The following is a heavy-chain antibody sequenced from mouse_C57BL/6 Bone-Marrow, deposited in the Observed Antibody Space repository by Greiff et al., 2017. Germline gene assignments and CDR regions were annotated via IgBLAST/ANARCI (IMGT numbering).Heavy chain of an antibody. CDR3: ARGGLLLRSMDY. D-gene: IGHD1-1*01. V-gene: IGHV1-58*01. Sequence: LVRPGSSVMMSCTSSGFTFTSYGFNLVKQRPGQGLERLGYIYIGNGYIENNEKFKGKATLTSDTSSSTAYMQLSSLTSEDSAIYFCARGGLLLRSMDYWGQGTSVTVSS. J-gene: IGHJ4*01. CDR1: GFTFTSYG. CDR2: IYIGNGYI.